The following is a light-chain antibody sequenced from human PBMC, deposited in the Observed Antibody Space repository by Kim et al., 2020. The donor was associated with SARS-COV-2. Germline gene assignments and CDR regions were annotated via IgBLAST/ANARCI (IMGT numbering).Light chain of an antibody. J-gene: IGKJ4*01. CDR1: QSISSW. CDR2: KAS. V-gene: IGKV1-5*03. Sequence: DIQMTQSPSTLSASVGDRVTITCRASQSISSWLAWYQQKPGKAPKLLIYKASSLESGVPSRFSGSGSGTEFTLTISSLQPDDFATYYCQQYNSYSPGERLTFGGGTKVDIK. CDR3: QQYNSYSPGERLT.